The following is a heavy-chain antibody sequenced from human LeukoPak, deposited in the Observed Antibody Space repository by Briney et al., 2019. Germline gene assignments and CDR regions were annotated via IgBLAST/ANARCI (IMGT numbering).Heavy chain of an antibody. CDR3: ARGGIFPDAFDI. Sequence: PSETLSLTCTVSGGSIRNYYWSWLRQPPGKGLEWIGYIYYTGITNYNPSLESRVTISVDTSKNQFSLRLSSVTAADTAVYYCARGGIFPDAFDIWGQGTMVTVSS. J-gene: IGHJ3*02. CDR2: IYYTGIT. V-gene: IGHV4-59*12. CDR1: GGSIRNYY. D-gene: IGHD2-15*01.